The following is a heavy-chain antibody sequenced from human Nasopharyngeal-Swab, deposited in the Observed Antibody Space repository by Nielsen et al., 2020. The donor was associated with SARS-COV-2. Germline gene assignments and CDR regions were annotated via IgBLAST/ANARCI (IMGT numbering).Heavy chain of an antibody. Sequence: WIRQPPGKGLEWIGEINHSGSTNYNPSLKSRVTISVDTSKNQFSLKLSSVTAADTAVYYCARGRGQLAIFYSGYDYFDYWGQGTLVTVSS. CDR2: INHSGST. J-gene: IGHJ4*02. D-gene: IGHD5-12*01. CDR3: ARGRGQLAIFYSGYDYFDY. V-gene: IGHV4-34*01.